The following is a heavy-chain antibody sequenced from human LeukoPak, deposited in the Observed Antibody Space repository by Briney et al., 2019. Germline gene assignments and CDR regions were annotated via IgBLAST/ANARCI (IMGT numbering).Heavy chain of an antibody. D-gene: IGHD3-10*01. CDR2: IKSKTDGGTT. CDR1: GFTFSNAW. CDR3: TTDLYGSGSYLYYFAY. J-gene: IGHJ4*02. V-gene: IGHV3-15*01. Sequence: GGSLRLSCAASGFTFSNAWMSWVRQAPGKGLEWVGRIKSKTDGGTTDYAAPVKGRFTISRDDSKNTLYLQMNSLKTEDTAVYYCTTDLYGSGSYLYYFAYWGQGTLATVPS.